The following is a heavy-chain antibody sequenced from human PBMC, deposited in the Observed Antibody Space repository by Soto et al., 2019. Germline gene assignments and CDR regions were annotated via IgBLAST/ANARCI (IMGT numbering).Heavy chain of an antibody. Sequence: QVQLVQSGAEVKKPGSSVKVSCKASGGTFSSYAISWVRQAPGQGLEWMGGIIPIFGTANYAQKFQGRVTITADESTSTAYMELSSMRTEDTAVYYCARDGGSDGTRDPYYYYGMDVWGQGTTVTVSS. CDR2: IIPIFGTA. CDR1: GGTFSSYA. J-gene: IGHJ6*02. D-gene: IGHD1-26*01. V-gene: IGHV1-69*01. CDR3: ARDGGSDGTRDPYYYYGMDV.